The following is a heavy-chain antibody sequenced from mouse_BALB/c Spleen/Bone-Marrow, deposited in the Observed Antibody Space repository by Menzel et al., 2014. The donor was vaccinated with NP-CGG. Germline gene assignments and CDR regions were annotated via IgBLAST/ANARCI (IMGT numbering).Heavy chain of an antibody. Sequence: DVQLQESGPELVKPGTSVKMSCKASGYTFTDYYMMWVRQSHGESLEWIGHINPNTDGTFYNQKFKGKATLTVDKSSSTAYMQLNSLTSEDSAVYYCARSRYFDNWGQGTTLTVSS. J-gene: IGHJ2*01. D-gene: IGHD3-3*01. CDR3: ARSRYFDN. V-gene: IGHV1-26*01. CDR2: INPNTDGT. CDR1: GYTFTDYY.